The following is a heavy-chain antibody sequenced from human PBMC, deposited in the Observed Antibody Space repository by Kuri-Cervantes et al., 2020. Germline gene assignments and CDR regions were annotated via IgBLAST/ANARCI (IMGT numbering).Heavy chain of an antibody. J-gene: IGHJ4*02. CDR3: ARHYGPPDYMELSGPGY. CDR2: IIPIFGTA. Sequence: SVKVSCKASGGTFSSYAISWVRQAPGQGLEWMGGIIPIFGTANYAQKFQGRVTITADESTSTAYMELSSLRSEDTAVYYCARHYGPPDYMELSGPGYWGQGTLVTVSS. D-gene: IGHD1-7*01. CDR1: GGTFSSYA. V-gene: IGHV1-69*13.